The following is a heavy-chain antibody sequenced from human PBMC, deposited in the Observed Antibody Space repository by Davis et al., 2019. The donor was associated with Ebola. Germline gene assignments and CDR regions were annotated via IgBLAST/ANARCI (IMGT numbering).Heavy chain of an antibody. CDR1: GDSISRGGYS. Sequence: SETLSLTCAVSGDSISRGGYSWSWLRQPPAKGLVWIGYIYHSGNSYYNPSLNSRVTMSVDRSKNQFSLKLSSMTAADTAVYYCAKLTRTDYYYGMDVWGQGTTVTVSS. V-gene: IGHV4-30-2*01. CDR3: AKLTRTDYYYGMDV. CDR2: IYHSGNS. D-gene: IGHD3/OR15-3a*01. J-gene: IGHJ6*02.